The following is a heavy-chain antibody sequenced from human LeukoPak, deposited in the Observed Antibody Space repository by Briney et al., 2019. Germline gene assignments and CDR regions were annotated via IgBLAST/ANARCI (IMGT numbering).Heavy chain of an antibody. CDR3: ARDRAWNYFDY. J-gene: IGHJ4*02. V-gene: IGHV3-30*03. Sequence: GGSLRLSCAASGFTFSSYGMHWVRQAPGKGLEWVAIISNDGSRKYYAHSVEGRFTISRDNSKNTLYLQMDSLRAEDTAVYYCARDRAWNYFDYWGQGTLVTVSS. D-gene: IGHD3-3*01. CDR1: GFTFSSYG. CDR2: ISNDGSRK.